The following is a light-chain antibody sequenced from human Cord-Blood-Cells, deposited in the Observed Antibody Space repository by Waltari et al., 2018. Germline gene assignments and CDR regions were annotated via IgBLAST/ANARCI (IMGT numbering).Light chain of an antibody. Sequence: SVEDRVTLTCRASQSISSYLNWYQQKPGKAPKLLIYAASSLQSGVPSRFSGSGSGTDFTLTISSLQPEDFATYYCQQSYSTPYSFGQGTKLEIK. CDR3: QQSYSTPYS. CDR1: QSISSY. J-gene: IGKJ2*03. V-gene: IGKV1-39*01. CDR2: AAS.